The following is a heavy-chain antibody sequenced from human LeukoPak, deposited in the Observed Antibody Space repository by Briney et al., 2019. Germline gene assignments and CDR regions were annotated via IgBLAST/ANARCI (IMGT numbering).Heavy chain of an antibody. CDR2: IKSKTEGGTT. Sequence: GGSLRLSCAASGFTFSKAWMSWVRQAPGKGLGWVGRIKSKTEGGTTDYAAPVKGRFTISRDDSKKTLDLQMNSLKTEDTAVYYCTTDLYCSSTSCWTFDYWGQGTLVTVSS. CDR1: GFTFSKAW. V-gene: IGHV3-15*01. J-gene: IGHJ4*02. CDR3: TTDLYCSSTSCWTFDY. D-gene: IGHD2-2*01.